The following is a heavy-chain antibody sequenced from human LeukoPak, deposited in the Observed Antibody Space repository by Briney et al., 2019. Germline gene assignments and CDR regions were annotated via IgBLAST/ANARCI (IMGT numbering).Heavy chain of an antibody. CDR3: AREEGGAGLYGFDI. J-gene: IGHJ3*02. CDR1: GFTFSDHY. D-gene: IGHD1-26*01. CDR2: ISSSSDYI. V-gene: IGHV3-21*01. Sequence: GGSLRLSCAASGFTFSDHYMSWVRQAPGKGLEWVSSISSSSDYIYYADSLKGRFTISRDNAKNSLYLQMNSLRAEDTAVYYCAREEGGAGLYGFDIWGQGTMVTVSS.